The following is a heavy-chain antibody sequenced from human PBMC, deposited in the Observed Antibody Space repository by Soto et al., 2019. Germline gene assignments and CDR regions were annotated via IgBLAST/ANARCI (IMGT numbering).Heavy chain of an antibody. V-gene: IGHV4-34*01. Sequence: ASETLSLTCAVYGGSFIGYYWSWIRQPPGKGLEWIGEINHSGVTNYKPSLKRRVTISVDTSKNQFSLQLKSVTAADTALYYCARFSGSYYYAMDVWGQGSTVTVS. CDR2: INHSGVT. J-gene: IGHJ6*02. D-gene: IGHD6-19*01. CDR1: GGSFIGYY. CDR3: ARFSGSYYYAMDV.